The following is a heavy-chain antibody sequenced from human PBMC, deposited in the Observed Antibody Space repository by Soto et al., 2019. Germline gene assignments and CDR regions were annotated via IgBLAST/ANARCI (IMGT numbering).Heavy chain of an antibody. CDR1: GGSITTSNW. CDR2: IYHSGVT. J-gene: IGHJ3*02. Sequence: QVQLQDSGPGLVKPSGTLSLTCVVSGGSITTSNWWSWVRQPPGKGLEWIGEIYHSGVTNYNPSLKSRLTIAVDKSKNQFALKLSSVTAADTAVYYCARDGRYSGSYCHGFDIWGQGTMVTVSS. V-gene: IGHV4-4*02. D-gene: IGHD1-26*01. CDR3: ARDGRYSGSYCHGFDI.